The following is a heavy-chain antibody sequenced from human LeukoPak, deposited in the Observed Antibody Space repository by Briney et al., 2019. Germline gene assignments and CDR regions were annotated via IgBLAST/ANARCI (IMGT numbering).Heavy chain of an antibody. Sequence: SETLSLTCAVSGGSISSYYWSWIRQPAGKGLEWIGRIYTSGSTNYNPSLKSRVTMSVDTSKNQFSLKLSSMTAADTAVYYCARDGSGGGSYYSPFDYWGQGTLVTVSS. V-gene: IGHV4-4*07. D-gene: IGHD1-26*01. J-gene: IGHJ4*02. CDR1: GGSISSYY. CDR2: IYTSGST. CDR3: ARDGSGGGSYYSPFDY.